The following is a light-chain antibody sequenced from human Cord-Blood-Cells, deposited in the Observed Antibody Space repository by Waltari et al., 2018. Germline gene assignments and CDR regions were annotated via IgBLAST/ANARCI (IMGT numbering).Light chain of an antibody. CDR3: QQYGSTPDT. CDR2: GAS. CDR1: QGVSSSY. Sequence: IVPTQSPGTLSLSPGERATLSCRASQGVSSSYLAWDQQKPGQAPRLLIYGASSRASGIPDRFSGSGSGTDFTLTISRLEAEDFAVYYCQQYGSTPDTFGQGTKLEIK. J-gene: IGKJ2*01. V-gene: IGKV3-20*01.